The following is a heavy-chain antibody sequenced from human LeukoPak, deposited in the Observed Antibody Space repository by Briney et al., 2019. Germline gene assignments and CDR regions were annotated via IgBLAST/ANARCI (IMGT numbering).Heavy chain of an antibody. CDR2: INQRGDDK. CDR3: ARDHHRRLYDSQARDTFDI. J-gene: IGHJ3*02. D-gene: IGHD3-22*01. CDR1: GFSFSNYW. V-gene: IGHV3-7*01. Sequence: PGGSLRLSCAASGFSFSNYWMNWVRQAPGKGLEWVATINQRGDDKYHVDSVKGRFTISRDNAKNSLYLQMNSLRAEDTAVYYCARDHHRRLYDSQARDTFDIWGQGTMVTVSS.